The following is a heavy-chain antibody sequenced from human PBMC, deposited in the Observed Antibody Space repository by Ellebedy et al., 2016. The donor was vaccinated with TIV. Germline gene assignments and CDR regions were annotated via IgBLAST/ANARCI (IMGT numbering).Heavy chain of an antibody. CDR3: ARDPNGYKWFDS. V-gene: IGHV3-74*01. Sequence: GESLKISCAASGFTFSDYWMHWVRQAPGTGLVWVSRIYSDGSSVDYADPVKGRCSISRENAKNTLYLEINSLRAEDTAVYFCARDPNGYKWFDSWGRGTLVTVSS. D-gene: IGHD3-22*01. CDR2: IYSDGSSV. CDR1: GFTFSDYW. J-gene: IGHJ5*01.